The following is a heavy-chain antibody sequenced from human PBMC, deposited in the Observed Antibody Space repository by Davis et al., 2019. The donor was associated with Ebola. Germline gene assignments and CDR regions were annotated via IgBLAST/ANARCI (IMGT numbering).Heavy chain of an antibody. D-gene: IGHD2-2*02. CDR1: GGSISSGDYY. Sequence: MPSETLSLTCTVPGGSISSGDYYWSWTRHHPGKGLEWFGYIHYTGSTYYNPSLKSRVTMSVDTSMNQFSLKLSSVTAADTALYYCARDQVYCSSTSCYTGKFDDWGQGTLVTVSS. CDR3: ARDQVYCSSTSCYTGKFDD. V-gene: IGHV4-31*03. CDR2: IHYTGST. J-gene: IGHJ4*02.